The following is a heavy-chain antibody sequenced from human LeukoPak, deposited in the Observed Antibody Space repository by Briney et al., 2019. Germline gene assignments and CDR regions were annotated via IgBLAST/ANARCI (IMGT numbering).Heavy chain of an antibody. CDR2: IIPILGIA. J-gene: IGHJ4*02. V-gene: IGHV1-69*04. CDR3: ARDDRDGYNP. Sequence: SVKVSCKASGGTFSSYAISWVRQAPGQGLEWMGRIIPILGIANYAQKFQGRVTITADKSTSTAYMELSSLRSEDTAVYDCARDDRDGYNPWGQGTLVTVSS. CDR1: GGTFSSYA. D-gene: IGHD5-24*01.